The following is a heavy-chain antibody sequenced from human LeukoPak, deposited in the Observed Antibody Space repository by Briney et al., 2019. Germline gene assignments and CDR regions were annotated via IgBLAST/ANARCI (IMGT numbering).Heavy chain of an antibody. J-gene: IGHJ4*02. Sequence: SQTLSLTCAISGDSVSSNSAAWNWIRQSPSRGLEWLVRTYYRSKWYNDYAVSVKSRITINPDTSRNQFSLQLNSVTPEDTAVYYCTREYMVQGVTLYAFDYWGQGTLVTVSS. V-gene: IGHV6-1*01. CDR1: GDSVSSNSAA. D-gene: IGHD3-10*01. CDR3: TREYMVQGVTLYAFDY. CDR2: TYYRSKWYN.